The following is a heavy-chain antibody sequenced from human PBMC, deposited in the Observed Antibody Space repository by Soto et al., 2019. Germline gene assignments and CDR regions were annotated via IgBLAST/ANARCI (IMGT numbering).Heavy chain of an antibody. CDR2: INNSGDI. Sequence: TLSLTCAVYGESFSGYFWTWIRQPPGEGLEWIGEINNSGDINYNSSLKSRVTLSADTFKNQFSLKLTSLTAADTAIYYCARAAIQSHQVEGQPPSSRTLDYWGQGTQVTVSS. CDR1: GESFSGYF. J-gene: IGHJ4*02. CDR3: ARAAIQSHQVEGQPPSSRTLDY. D-gene: IGHD1-1*01. V-gene: IGHV4-34*01.